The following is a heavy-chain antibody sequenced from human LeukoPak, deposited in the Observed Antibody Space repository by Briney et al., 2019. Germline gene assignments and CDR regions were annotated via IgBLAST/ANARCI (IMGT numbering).Heavy chain of an antibody. CDR2: FDPEDGET. CDR1: GYTLTELS. CDR3: ARSVYYYDSSGYPDAFDI. Sequence: ASVKVSCKVSGYTLTELSMHWVRQAPGKGLEWMGRFDPEDGETIYAQKFQGRVTMTEDTSTDTAYMELSSLRSEDTAVYYCARSVYYYDSSGYPDAFDIWGQGTMVTVSS. J-gene: IGHJ3*02. D-gene: IGHD3-22*01. V-gene: IGHV1-24*01.